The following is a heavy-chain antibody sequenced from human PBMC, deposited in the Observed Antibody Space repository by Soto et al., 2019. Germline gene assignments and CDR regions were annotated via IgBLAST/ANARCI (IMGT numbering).Heavy chain of an antibody. CDR2: IGGSGSRT. V-gene: IGHV3-23*01. CDR1: GFTFSSYA. CDR3: AKAYSYGYGGIGYFDY. D-gene: IGHD5-18*01. Sequence: EVQLLESGGGLVQPGGSLRLSCAASGFTFSSYAMSWVRQAPGKGLEWVSAIGGSGSRTYYADSVKDRFTISRDNSKNTMYIQMNSGRTEDITIYYSAKAYSYGYGGIGYFDYWGQGTLVTVPT. J-gene: IGHJ4*02.